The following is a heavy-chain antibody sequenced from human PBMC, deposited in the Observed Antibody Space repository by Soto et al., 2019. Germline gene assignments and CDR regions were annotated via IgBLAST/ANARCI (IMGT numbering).Heavy chain of an antibody. CDR1: GGSISRGGYS. CDR2: IYHSGST. D-gene: IGHD2-21*01. Sequence: PSETLSLTCAVSGGSISRGGYSWSLIRQPQGKGLECIGYIYHSGSTYYNPSLKSRVTISVDRSKNQFSLKLSSVTAADTAVYYCARGPPLLWWSQGTLVTVSS. V-gene: IGHV4-30-2*01. J-gene: IGHJ4*02. CDR3: ARGPPLLW.